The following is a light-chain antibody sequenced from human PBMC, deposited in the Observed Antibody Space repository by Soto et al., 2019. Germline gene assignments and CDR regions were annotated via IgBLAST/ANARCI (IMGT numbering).Light chain of an antibody. CDR3: SLYAGSNNLP. CDR2: EVT. V-gene: IGLV2-8*01. J-gene: IGLJ3*02. Sequence: QSALTQPPSASGSPGQSVTISCTGSSSDVGAYNYVSWYQQHPGKAPKLMIYEVTKRPSGVPDRFSGSKSGNTASLTVSGLQAEDEADYYCSLYAGSNNLPFGGGTKLTVL. CDR1: SSDVGAYNY.